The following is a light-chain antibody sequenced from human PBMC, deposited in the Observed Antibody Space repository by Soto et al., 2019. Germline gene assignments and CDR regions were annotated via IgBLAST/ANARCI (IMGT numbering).Light chain of an antibody. CDR3: QQYYTPPRT. Sequence: LTQSPHSLSVSLDERATISCKSSQSLLYSSTNKNYLAWYQLKPGQPPKLLISWASAREFGVPDRFSGSGSGTDFTLTISSLQAEDVALYYCQQYYTPPRTSGHGAKVDI. J-gene: IGKJ1*01. CDR1: QSLLYSSTNKNY. CDR2: WAS. V-gene: IGKV4-1*01.